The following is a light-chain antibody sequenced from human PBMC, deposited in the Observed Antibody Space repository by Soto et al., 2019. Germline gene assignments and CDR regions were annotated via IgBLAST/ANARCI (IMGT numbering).Light chain of an antibody. J-gene: IGLJ2*01. CDR2: KDS. V-gene: IGLV3-27*01. Sequence: SSELTQPSSVSVSPGQTARITCSGDLLAKKYGRWFQQKPGQAPVVVIYKDSERPSGIPERFSGSSSGTTVTLTISGAQVEDEADYYCYSAADNYEGVFGGGTKLTVL. CDR1: LLAKKY. CDR3: YSAADNYEGV.